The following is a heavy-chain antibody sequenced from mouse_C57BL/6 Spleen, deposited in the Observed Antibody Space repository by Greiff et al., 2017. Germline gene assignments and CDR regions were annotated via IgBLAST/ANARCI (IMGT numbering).Heavy chain of an antibody. CDR3: ARCGDGYQFDD. D-gene: IGHD2-3*01. J-gene: IGHJ2*01. CDR1: GYAFTNYW. Sequence: VQLQQPGAELVRPGTSVKVSCKASGYAFTNYWIEWVKQRPGQGLEWIGVINPGNGGTNYNEKFKGKATLTADKSSSTAYMQLSSLTSEDSAFYFCARCGDGYQFDDWGQGTTLTVSS. V-gene: IGHV1-54*01. CDR2: INPGNGGT.